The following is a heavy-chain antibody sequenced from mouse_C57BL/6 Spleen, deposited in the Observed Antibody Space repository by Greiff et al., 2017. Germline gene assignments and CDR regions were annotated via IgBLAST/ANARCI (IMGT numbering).Heavy chain of an antibody. CDR1: GYTFTEYT. D-gene: IGHD1-1*01. V-gene: IGHV1-62-2*01. Sequence: VMLVESGAELVKPGASVKLSCKASGYTFTEYTIHWVKQRSGQGLEWIGWFYPGSGSIKYNEKFKDKATLTADKSSSTAYMELSRLTSEDSAVYFCARHEGDYYGSSYGFAYWGRGTLVTVSA. J-gene: IGHJ3*01. CDR3: ARHEGDYYGSSYGFAY. CDR2: FYPGSGSI.